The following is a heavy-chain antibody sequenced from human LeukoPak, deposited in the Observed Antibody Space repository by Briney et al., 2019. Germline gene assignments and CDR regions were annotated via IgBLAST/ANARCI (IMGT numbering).Heavy chain of an antibody. CDR2: IYWDDDK. J-gene: IGHJ1*01. D-gene: IGHD3-9*01. CDR3: AHSPRDYDILTGLFSEYFQH. CDR1: GFSLSTSGVA. V-gene: IGHV2-5*02. Sequence: SGPTLVKPTQTLTLTRTFSGFSLSTSGVAVGWIRQPPGKALEWLALIYWDDDKRYSPSLKSRLTITKDTSKNQVVLTMTNMDPVDTATYYCAHSPRDYDILTGLFSEYFQHWGQGTLVTVSS.